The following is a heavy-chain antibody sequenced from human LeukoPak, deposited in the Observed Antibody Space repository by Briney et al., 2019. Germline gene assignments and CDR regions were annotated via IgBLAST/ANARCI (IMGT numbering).Heavy chain of an antibody. CDR3: AKAAAATHTDYFDY. V-gene: IGHV3-23*01. CDR2: ISGSGGST. Sequence: GGSLRLSCVGSGFTFGNYAMNWVRQAPGKGLEWVAAISGSGGSTYYADSVKGRFTISRDNSKNTLYLQMNSLRAEDTAVYYCAKAAAATHTDYFDYWGQGTLVTVSS. CDR1: GFTFGNYA. J-gene: IGHJ4*02.